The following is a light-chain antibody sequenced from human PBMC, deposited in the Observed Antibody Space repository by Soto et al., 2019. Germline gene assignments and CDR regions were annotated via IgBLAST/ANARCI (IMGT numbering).Light chain of an antibody. Sequence: QSALTQPASVSGSPGQSITISCTGTSSDVGTYNYVSWYQQHPGKAPKLIIYDVSNRPSGVSNRFSGSKSGNTASLTISGLQAEDEADYYCSSYTSSSTLSVFATGTKLTVL. CDR3: SSYTSSSTLSV. CDR1: SSDVGTYNY. V-gene: IGLV2-14*01. J-gene: IGLJ1*01. CDR2: DVS.